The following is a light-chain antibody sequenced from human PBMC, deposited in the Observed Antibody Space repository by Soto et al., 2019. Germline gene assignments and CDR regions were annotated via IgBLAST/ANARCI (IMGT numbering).Light chain of an antibody. Sequence: DIVRTQSPATLSVSPGERATLSCRASQSVNIYLAWYQQKPGQAPRILIYGASTRATGIPARFSGSGSGTDFTLTISSLKPEDVATYYCQKCKIATFTFGGGTKVDI. J-gene: IGKJ4*01. CDR2: GAS. CDR3: QKCKIATFT. CDR1: QSVNIY. V-gene: IGKV3-15*01.